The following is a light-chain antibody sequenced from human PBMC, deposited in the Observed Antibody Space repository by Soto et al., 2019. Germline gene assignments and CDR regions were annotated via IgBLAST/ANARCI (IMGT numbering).Light chain of an antibody. Sequence: DIQMTQSPSSVSASVGDRVTITCRASQGISSWLAWFQQKPGEAPRLLIYAASSLHSGVPSRFSGSGSGTYFPLTISSLQPEDFATYYCQHGNSFPLTFGGGTKVEIK. V-gene: IGKV1-12*01. CDR2: AAS. CDR3: QHGNSFPLT. CDR1: QGISSW. J-gene: IGKJ4*01.